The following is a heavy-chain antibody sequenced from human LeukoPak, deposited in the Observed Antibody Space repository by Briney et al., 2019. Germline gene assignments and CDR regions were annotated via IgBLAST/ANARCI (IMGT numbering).Heavy chain of an antibody. V-gene: IGHV4-61*02. J-gene: IGHJ6*03. CDR3: ARSPGAPYFYYYMDV. CDR1: GGSISSGSYY. CDR2: IYTSGST. Sequence: SQTLSLTCTVSGGSISSGSYYWSWIRQPAGKGLEWIGRIYTSGSTNYNPSLKSRVTVSVDTSKNQFSLKLSSVTAADTAVYYCARSPGAPYFYYYMDVWGKGTTVTVSS. D-gene: IGHD2-2*01.